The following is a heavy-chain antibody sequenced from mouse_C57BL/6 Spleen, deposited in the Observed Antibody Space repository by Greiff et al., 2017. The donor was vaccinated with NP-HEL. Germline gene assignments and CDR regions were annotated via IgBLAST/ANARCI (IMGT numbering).Heavy chain of an antibody. Sequence: VQLQQSGAELVMPGASVKLSCKASGYTFTSYWMHWVKQRPGQGLEWIGEIDPSDSYTNYNQKFKGKSTLTVDKSSSTAYMQLSSLTSEDSAVYYCASGSSYEKYAMDYWGQGTSVTVSS. CDR2: IDPSDSYT. CDR1: GYTFTSYW. V-gene: IGHV1-69*01. CDR3: ASGSSYEKYAMDY. D-gene: IGHD1-1*01. J-gene: IGHJ4*01.